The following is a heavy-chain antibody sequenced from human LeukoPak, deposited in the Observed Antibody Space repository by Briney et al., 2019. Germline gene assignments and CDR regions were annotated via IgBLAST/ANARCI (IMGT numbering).Heavy chain of an antibody. D-gene: IGHD2-2*02. Sequence: GGSLRLSCAASGFTFSSYEMNWVRQAPGKGLEWVSYISSSGSTIYYADSMKGRFTISRDNSRNTLYLQVNTLRAADTALYYCAKTDCTSTSCYIGWFDPWGQGTLVTVSS. V-gene: IGHV3-48*03. CDR2: ISSSGSTI. CDR3: AKTDCTSTSCYIGWFDP. J-gene: IGHJ5*02. CDR1: GFTFSSYE.